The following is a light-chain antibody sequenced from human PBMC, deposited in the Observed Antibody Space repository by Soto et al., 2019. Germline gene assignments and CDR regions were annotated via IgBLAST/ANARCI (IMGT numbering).Light chain of an antibody. J-gene: IGKJ1*01. CDR3: QQYGSSPRT. CDR2: GAS. CDR1: QSVSSNY. V-gene: IGKV3-20*01. Sequence: ETVLTQSPGTLSLSPGERATLSCRASQSVSSNYLAWFQQKSGQAPRLLIYGASSRATGIPDRFSASGSGTDLTLTISRLEPEDFAVYYCQQYGSSPRTFGQGTKVDIK.